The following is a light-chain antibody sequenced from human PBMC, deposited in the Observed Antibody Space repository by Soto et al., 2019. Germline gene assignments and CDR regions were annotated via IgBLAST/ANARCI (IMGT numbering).Light chain of an antibody. J-gene: IGKJ1*01. CDR1: QSISSW. CDR2: DAS. Sequence: DIQMTQSPSTLSASVGAAVTITCRASQSISSWLAWYQQKPGKAPKLLIYDASSLESGVPSRFSGSGSGTEFTLTISSLQPDDVATYYCQQYNSYPRTFGQGTKVDI. CDR3: QQYNSYPRT. V-gene: IGKV1-5*01.